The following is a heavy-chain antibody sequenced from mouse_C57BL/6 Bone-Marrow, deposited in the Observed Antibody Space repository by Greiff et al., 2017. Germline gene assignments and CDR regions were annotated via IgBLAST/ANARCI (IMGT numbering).Heavy chain of an antibody. V-gene: IGHV1-26*01. J-gene: IGHJ3*01. CDR1: GYTFTDYY. D-gene: IGHD1-1*01. CDR3: AIYYYGSSYPFAY. CDR2: INPNNGGT. Sequence: EVQLQQSGPELVKPGASVKISCKASGYTFTDYYLNWVKQSHGKSLEWIGDINPNNGGTSYNQKFKGKATLTVEKSSSTAYMELRSLTSEDSAVYYCAIYYYGSSYPFAYWGQGTLVTVSA.